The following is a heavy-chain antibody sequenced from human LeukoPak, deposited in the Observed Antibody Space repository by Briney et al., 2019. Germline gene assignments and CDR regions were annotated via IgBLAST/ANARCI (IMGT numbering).Heavy chain of an antibody. J-gene: IGHJ5*02. CDR1: GYSISSGYY. CDR3: ARVSDYYGSSGYNGWFDP. Sequence: PSETLSLTCTVSGYSISSGYYWGWIRQPPGKGLEWIGSIYHSGSTYYNPSLKSRVTISVDTSKNQFSLKLSSVTAADTAVYYCARVSDYYGSSGYNGWFDPWGQGTLVTVSS. D-gene: IGHD3-22*01. V-gene: IGHV4-38-2*02. CDR2: IYHSGST.